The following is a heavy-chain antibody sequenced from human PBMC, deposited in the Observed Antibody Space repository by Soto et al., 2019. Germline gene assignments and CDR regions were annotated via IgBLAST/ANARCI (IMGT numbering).Heavy chain of an antibody. J-gene: IGHJ4*02. Sequence: SETLSLTCSVSGGSVRSGIYYWTWIRQPPGKGLEWIGYIYQSGTTNYNASLKSRVTISIDTSKNQFFLKLNSVTAADTAVYYCARDSSGRHDYWGQGTLVTVSS. CDR2: IYQSGTT. V-gene: IGHV4-61*01. CDR3: ARDSSGRHDY. D-gene: IGHD3-22*01. CDR1: GGSVRSGIYY.